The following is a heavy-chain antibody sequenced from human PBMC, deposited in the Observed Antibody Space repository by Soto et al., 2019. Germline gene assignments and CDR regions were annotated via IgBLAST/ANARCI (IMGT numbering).Heavy chain of an antibody. V-gene: IGHV3-15*01. Sequence: EVQLVESGGGLVKPGGSLRLSCAAPGFTFSNAWMSWVRQAPGKGLEWVGSIKSKTDGGTTDYDAPVKGRFTISRDDSTNTMYLQMSSLKTEDTAVYYCTTDLTKRGYSGYDDDYWGQGTLVTVSS. J-gene: IGHJ4*02. CDR2: IKSKTDGGTT. D-gene: IGHD5-12*01. CDR1: GFTFSNAW. CDR3: TTDLTKRGYSGYDDDY.